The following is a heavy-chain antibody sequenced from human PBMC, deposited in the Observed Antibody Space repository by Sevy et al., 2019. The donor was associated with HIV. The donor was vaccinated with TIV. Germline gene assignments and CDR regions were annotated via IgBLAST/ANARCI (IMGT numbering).Heavy chain of an antibody. CDR1: GFSFRNYG. V-gene: IGHV3-30*02. Sequence: GGSLRLSCAASGFSFRNYGMHWVRQAPGKGLEWVAFISNDGSNKYYADSVKGRFTSSRDNSQKTLYLQVNNVRADDTAVFYCAKNIWTGYYVPHGYWGQGTLVTVSS. J-gene: IGHJ4*02. CDR3: AKNIWTGYYVPHGY. CDR2: ISNDGSNK. D-gene: IGHD3-9*01.